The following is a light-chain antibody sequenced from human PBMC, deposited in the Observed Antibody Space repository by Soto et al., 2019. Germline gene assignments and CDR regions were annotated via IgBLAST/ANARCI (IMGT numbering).Light chain of an antibody. V-gene: IGLV4-69*01. CDR1: SGHSSYT. J-gene: IGLJ3*02. Sequence: QLVLTQSPSASASLGASVKLTCTLSSGHSSYTIAWHQQQPEKGPRYLMKLHSDGSHSKGDGIPDRFSGSSSGSERFLTISSLQSEAEADYYCQTWGTGIRVFGGGTNLTVL. CDR3: QTWGTGIRV. CDR2: LHSDGSH.